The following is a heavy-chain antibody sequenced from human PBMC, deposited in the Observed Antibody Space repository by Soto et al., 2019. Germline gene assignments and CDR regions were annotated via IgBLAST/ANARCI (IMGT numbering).Heavy chain of an antibody. D-gene: IGHD3-22*01. CDR1: GFTFSSYA. Sequence: LSLSCAASGFTFSSYAMHWVRQAPGKGLEWVAVISYDGSNKYYADSVKGRFTISRDNSKNTLYLQMNSLRAEDTAVYYCAREWVITMIVHEAFDIWGQGTMVTVS. J-gene: IGHJ3*02. CDR2: ISYDGSNK. CDR3: AREWVITMIVHEAFDI. V-gene: IGHV3-30-3*01.